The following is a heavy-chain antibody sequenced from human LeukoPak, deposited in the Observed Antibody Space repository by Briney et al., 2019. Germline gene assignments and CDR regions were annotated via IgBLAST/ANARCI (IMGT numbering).Heavy chain of an antibody. CDR1: GGSVSSSTYS. V-gene: IGHV4-39*02. J-gene: IGHJ5*02. Sequence: SETLSLTCILSGGSVSSSTYSWVWVRQPPGKGLEWIGSIYKSGNTYYNPSLKSRVTISVDTSKNHFSLKLSSVTAADTAVYYCAAGSTIFGVLIMGSWFDPWGQGTLVTVSS. D-gene: IGHD3-3*01. CDR3: AAGSTIFGVLIMGSWFDP. CDR2: IYKSGNT.